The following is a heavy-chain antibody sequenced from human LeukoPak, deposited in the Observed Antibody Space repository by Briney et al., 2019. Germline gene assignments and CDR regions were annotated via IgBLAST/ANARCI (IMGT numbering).Heavy chain of an antibody. Sequence: TGGSLRLSCAPSGFAFSNTGMTWVRQGPGRGLEWVATISPTGEGTHYADSVKGRYTISRDNYKNTLSLDMNSLRADDTATYYCARDAGGAWPFDYWGQGTRVSVSS. CDR3: ARDAGGAWPFDY. CDR2: ISPTGEGT. V-gene: IGHV3-23*01. J-gene: IGHJ4*02. D-gene: IGHD4-17*01. CDR1: GFAFSNTG.